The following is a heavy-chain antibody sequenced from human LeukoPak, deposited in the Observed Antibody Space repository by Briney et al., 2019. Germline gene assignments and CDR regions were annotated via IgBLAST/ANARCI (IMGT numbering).Heavy chain of an antibody. D-gene: IGHD4-17*01. Sequence: ASVKVSCKASGYTFTSYDINWVRQATGQGLEWMGWMNPNSGNTGYAQKFQGRVTMTRNTSISTAYMELSSLRSEDTAVYYCARGRNYGEVFDYWGQGTLVTVSS. CDR3: ARGRNYGEVFDY. V-gene: IGHV1-8*01. CDR1: GYTFTSYD. J-gene: IGHJ4*02. CDR2: MNPNSGNT.